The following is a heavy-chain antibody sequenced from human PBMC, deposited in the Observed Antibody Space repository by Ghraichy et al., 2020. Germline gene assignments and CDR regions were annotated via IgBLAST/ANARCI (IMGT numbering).Heavy chain of an antibody. CDR1: GGSISSYY. CDR2: IYYSGST. V-gene: IGHV4-59*01. CDR3: ARVPYDFWSGYYFNDSNYYYYYMDV. J-gene: IGHJ6*03. D-gene: IGHD3-3*01. Sequence: SETLSLTCTVSGGSISSYYWSWIRQPPGKGLEWIGYIYYSGSTNYNPSLKSRVTISVDTSKNQFSLKLSSVTAADTAVYYCARVPYDFWSGYYFNDSNYYYYYMDVWGKGTTVTVSS.